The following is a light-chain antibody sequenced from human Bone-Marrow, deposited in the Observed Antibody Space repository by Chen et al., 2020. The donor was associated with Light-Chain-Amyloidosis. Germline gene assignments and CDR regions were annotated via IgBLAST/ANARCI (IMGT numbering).Light chain of an antibody. J-gene: IGLJ2*01. Sequence: SYELTQPPSVSVSPGQTARITCSGDDLPTKYAYWYQQKPGRAPVLVIHRDTERATGVSERFAGTSSGGTARLTISGVQAEDEADYHGQSADSSGSYEVVFGGGTKLTVL. CDR3: QSADSSGSYEVV. V-gene: IGLV3-25*03. CDR2: RDT. CDR1: DLPTKY.